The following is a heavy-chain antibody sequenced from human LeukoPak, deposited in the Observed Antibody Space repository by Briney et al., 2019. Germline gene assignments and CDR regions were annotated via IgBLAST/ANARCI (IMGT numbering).Heavy chain of an antibody. CDR1: GYTFTSYY. Sequence: ASVKVSCKASGYTFTSYYMHWVRQAPGRGLEWMGIINPSGGSTSYAQKFQGRVTMTRDTSTSTVYMELSSLRSEDTAVYYCARDFVNCSGGSCYSANWFDPWGQGTLVTVSS. D-gene: IGHD2-15*01. CDR2: INPSGGST. J-gene: IGHJ5*02. CDR3: ARDFVNCSGGSCYSANWFDP. V-gene: IGHV1-46*01.